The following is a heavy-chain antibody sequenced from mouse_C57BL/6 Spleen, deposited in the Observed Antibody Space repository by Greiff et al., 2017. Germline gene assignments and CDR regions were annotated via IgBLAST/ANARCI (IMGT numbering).Heavy chain of an antibody. CDR2: IHPNSGST. CDR3: ARSYDPSWFAY. J-gene: IGHJ3*01. D-gene: IGHD2-3*01. V-gene: IGHV1-64*01. CDR1: GYTFTSYW. Sequence: QVQLQQPGAELVKPGASVKLSCKASGYTFTSYWMHWVKQRPGQGLEWIGMIHPNSGSTDYNEKFKSKATLTVDKSSSTSYMQLSSLTSEYSAVYYCARSYDPSWFAYWGQGTLVTVSA.